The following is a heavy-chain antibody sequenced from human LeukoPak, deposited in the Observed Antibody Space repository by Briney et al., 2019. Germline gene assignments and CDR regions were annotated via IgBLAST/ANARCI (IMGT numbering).Heavy chain of an antibody. V-gene: IGHV4-59*01. J-gene: IGHJ4*02. Sequence: STETLSLTCTVSGGSIGSYYWSWIRQPPGKGLEWIGYIYYSGSTNYNPSLKSRVTISVDTSKNQFSLKLSSVTAADTAVYYCARRRSFDYRGQGTLVTVSS. CDR1: GGSIGSYY. CDR3: ARRRSFDY. CDR2: IYYSGST.